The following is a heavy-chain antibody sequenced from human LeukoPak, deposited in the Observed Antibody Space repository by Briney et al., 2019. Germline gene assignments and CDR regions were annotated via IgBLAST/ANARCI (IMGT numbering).Heavy chain of an antibody. J-gene: IGHJ6*03. V-gene: IGHV3-48*01. CDR1: GFILGSYN. D-gene: IGHD7-27*01. Sequence: GGSLRLSFAASGFILGSYNMNWVRQAPGKGLEWVSYISSGGHSSSYADSVKGRFTISRDNAQNSLFLHMKSLRAEDTAVYYCARDGLGIRDYSPYYMDVWGIGTTVTISS. CDR3: ARDGLGIRDYSPYYMDV. CDR2: ISSGGHSS.